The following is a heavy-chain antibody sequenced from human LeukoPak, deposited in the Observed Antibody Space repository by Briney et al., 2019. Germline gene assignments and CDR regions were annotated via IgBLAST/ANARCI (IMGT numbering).Heavy chain of an antibody. CDR1: GGTFSGYT. CDR2: IIPMPGIA. D-gene: IGHD1-14*01. V-gene: IGHV1-69*04. Sequence: SVKVSCKAPGGTFSGYTINWVRQAPGHGLEWMGWIIPMPGIANYTQKFQGRVTITADKSTSTSYMELNSLRSEDTAIYYCAREYLGHTRTTYGMDVWGQGTTVIVSS. J-gene: IGHJ6*02. CDR3: AREYLGHTRTTYGMDV.